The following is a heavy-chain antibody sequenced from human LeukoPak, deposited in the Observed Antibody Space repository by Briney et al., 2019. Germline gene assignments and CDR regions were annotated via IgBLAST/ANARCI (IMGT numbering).Heavy chain of an antibody. J-gene: IGHJ4*02. CDR1: GFTFSSYA. CDR3: AKEIIAAAGTFGFDY. Sequence: RGSLRLPCAASGFTFSSYAMSWVRQAPGKGLEWVSAISGSGGSTYYADSVKGRFTISRDNSKNTLYLQMNSLRAEDTAVYYCAKEIIAAAGTFGFDYWGRGTLVTVSS. D-gene: IGHD6-13*01. CDR2: ISGSGGST. V-gene: IGHV3-23*01.